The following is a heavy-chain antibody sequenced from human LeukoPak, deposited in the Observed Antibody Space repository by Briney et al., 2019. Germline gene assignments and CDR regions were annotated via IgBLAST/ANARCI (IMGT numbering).Heavy chain of an antibody. CDR3: ARRIWNRPFLGPVYFDY. Sequence: GESLNISCTASGYSSTSYLIGWVRQMPGKRLEWMWIIYPGDSDTRYSPSFQRQVTISADKSISTAYLQWSSLKASDTAMYYCARRIWNRPFLGPVYFDYWGQGTLVTVSS. CDR2: IYPGDSDT. D-gene: IGHD1-1*01. V-gene: IGHV5-51*01. J-gene: IGHJ4*02. CDR1: GYSSTSYL.